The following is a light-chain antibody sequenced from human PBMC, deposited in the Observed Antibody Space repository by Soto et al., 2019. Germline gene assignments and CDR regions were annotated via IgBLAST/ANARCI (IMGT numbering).Light chain of an antibody. J-gene: IGKJ1*01. CDR3: QKYNSAHTWT. V-gene: IGKV1-27*01. Sequence: DIQMTHSPSSLSASVGDRVTITGRASQGISNYLAWYQQKPGKVPKLLIYAASTLQSGVPSRFSGSGSGTDFTLAISSLQPEDVAAYYCQKYNSAHTWTFGQGTKVDIK. CDR2: AAS. CDR1: QGISNY.